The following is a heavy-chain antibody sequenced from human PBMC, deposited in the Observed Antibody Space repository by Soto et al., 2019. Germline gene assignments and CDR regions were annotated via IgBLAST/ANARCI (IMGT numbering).Heavy chain of an antibody. CDR1: GYTFTGYY. Sequence: ASVKVSCKASGYTFTGYYMHWVRQAPGQGLEWMGWINPNSGGTNYAQKFQGWVTMTRDTSISTAYMELSRLRSDDTAVYYCARASSSSAGDYYYMGVWGKGTTVTVSS. CDR2: INPNSGGT. D-gene: IGHD2-2*01. J-gene: IGHJ6*03. CDR3: ARASSSSAGDYYYMGV. V-gene: IGHV1-2*04.